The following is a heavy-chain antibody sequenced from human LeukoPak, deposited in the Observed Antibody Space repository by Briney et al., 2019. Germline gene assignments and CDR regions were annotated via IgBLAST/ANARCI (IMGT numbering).Heavy chain of an antibody. CDR2: ISYDGTSI. Sequence: GGSLRLSCAASGLNFSDYGLHWVRQAPGKGLEWVAGISYDGTSIYYTDSVRGRFTISRDNSQNMLYLQMKSLRAEDTAMYYSTLYFYDSSGLARDYWGQGTLVTVSS. CDR3: TLYFYDSSGLARDY. J-gene: IGHJ4*02. CDR1: GLNFSDYG. V-gene: IGHV3-30*04. D-gene: IGHD3-22*01.